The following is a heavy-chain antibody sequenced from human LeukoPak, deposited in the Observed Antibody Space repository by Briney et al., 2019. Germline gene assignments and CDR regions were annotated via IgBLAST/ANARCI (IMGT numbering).Heavy chain of an antibody. D-gene: IGHD6-13*01. CDR1: GFTFSSYS. CDR3: ARAAIAAARIYYYMDV. V-gene: IGHV3-21*01. Sequence: GPLRLSCAASGFTFSSYSMNWVRQAPGKGLEWVSFISTSSSYIHSADSVKGRFTISRDNAENSLYLQMNSLRAEDTAVYYRARAAIAAARIYYYMDVWGKGTTVTVSS. CDR2: ISTSSSYI. J-gene: IGHJ6*03.